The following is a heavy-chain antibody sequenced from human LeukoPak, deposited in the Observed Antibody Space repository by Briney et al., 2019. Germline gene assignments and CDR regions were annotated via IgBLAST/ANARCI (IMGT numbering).Heavy chain of an antibody. V-gene: IGHV4-39*01. Sequence: SQTLSLTCTVSGGSISSSSYYWGWIRQPPGRGLEWFGSFYYSGSTNYNPSLKSRVTVSVDTSKNQFSLGLSSVTAADTAVYYCARRYDILTGHKGYFDYWGQGALVTVSS. CDR3: ARRYDILTGHKGYFDY. CDR1: GGSISSSSYY. CDR2: FYYSGST. D-gene: IGHD3-9*01. J-gene: IGHJ4*02.